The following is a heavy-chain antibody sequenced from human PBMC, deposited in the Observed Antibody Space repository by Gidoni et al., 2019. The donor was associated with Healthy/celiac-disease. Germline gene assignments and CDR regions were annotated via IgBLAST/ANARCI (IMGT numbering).Heavy chain of an antibody. Sequence: EVQLVESGGGLVQPGGSLRLSCSASGFTFSSYAMHVGRQAAGKGLEYVSASSSNGGSTYYADSVKGRFTISRDNSKNTLYLQMSSLRAEDTAVYYCVKDLSGMGYAFDIWGQGTMVTVSS. D-gene: IGHD3-10*01. CDR1: GFTFSSYA. CDR3: VKDLSGMGYAFDI. CDR2: SSSNGGST. J-gene: IGHJ3*02. V-gene: IGHV3-64D*06.